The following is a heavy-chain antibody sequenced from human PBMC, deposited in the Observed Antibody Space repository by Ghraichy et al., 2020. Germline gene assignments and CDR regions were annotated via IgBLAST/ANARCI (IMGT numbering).Heavy chain of an antibody. Sequence: GGSRRLSCAASGFTFTDYWMHWVRQAPGKGLVWVSRIYIDESSATYADSVKGRFTISRDNAKNTLFLQMNSLRVDDTAIYYCASSAVTSYYGTALDYWGQGNLVTVSS. V-gene: IGHV3-74*01. CDR1: GFTFTDYW. CDR2: IYIDESSA. D-gene: IGHD1-26*01. CDR3: ASSAVTSYYGTALDY. J-gene: IGHJ4*02.